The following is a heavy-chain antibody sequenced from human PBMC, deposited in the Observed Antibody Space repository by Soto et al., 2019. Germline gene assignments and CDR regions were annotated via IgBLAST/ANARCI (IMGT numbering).Heavy chain of an antibody. CDR1: GFTFSSYA. J-gene: IGHJ6*02. V-gene: IGHV3-23*01. D-gene: IGHD6-19*01. Sequence: GGSLRLSCAASGFTFSSYAMSWVRQAPGKGLEWVSAISGSGGSTYYADSVKGRFTISRDNSKNTLYLQMNSLRAEDTAVYYCAKAAVAGYYYYYGMDVWGQGTTVTVSS. CDR2: ISGSGGST. CDR3: AKAAVAGYYYYYGMDV.